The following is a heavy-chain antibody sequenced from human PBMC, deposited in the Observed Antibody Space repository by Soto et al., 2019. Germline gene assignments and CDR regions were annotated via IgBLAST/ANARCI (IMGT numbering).Heavy chain of an antibody. V-gene: IGHV4-31*02. D-gene: IGHD2-15*01. Sequence: SETLSLTCTVSGGSISSGGYYWSWIRQHPGKGLEWIGYIYYSGSTYYNPSLKSRVTISVDTSKNQYSLKLSSVTAADTAVYYCARDKMVVAATFYYYYGMDVWGQGTTVTVSS. CDR1: GGSISSGGYY. CDR3: ARDKMVVAATFYYYYGMDV. J-gene: IGHJ6*02. CDR2: IYYSGST.